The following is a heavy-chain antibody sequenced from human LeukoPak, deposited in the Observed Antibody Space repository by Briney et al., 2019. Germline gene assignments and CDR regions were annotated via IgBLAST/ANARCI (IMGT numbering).Heavy chain of an antibody. D-gene: IGHD3-10*01. CDR3: ARTASGESDY. V-gene: IGHV4-34*01. CDR1: GGSFSGYY. J-gene: IGHJ4*02. Sequence: SETLSLTCAVYGGSFSGYYWSWIRQPPGKGLEWNGYIYHSGSTYYNPSLKSRVTISVDRSKNQFSLKLSSVTAADTAVYYCARTASGESDYWGQGTLVTVSS. CDR2: IYHSGST.